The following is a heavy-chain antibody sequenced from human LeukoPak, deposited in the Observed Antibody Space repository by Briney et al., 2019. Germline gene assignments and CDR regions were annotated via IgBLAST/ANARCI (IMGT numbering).Heavy chain of an antibody. CDR3: AKEGRSSTPGY. J-gene: IGHJ4*02. CDR1: GGSISTYY. V-gene: IGHV4-4*07. D-gene: IGHD2-15*01. CDR2: VHSSGST. Sequence: SETLSLTSTVSGGSISTYYWSWIRQPAGEGLEWIGRVHSSGSTDYNPSLRSRVTMSVDTSKNQFSLNLRSVTAADTAVYYCAKEGRSSTPGYWGQGTLVTVSS.